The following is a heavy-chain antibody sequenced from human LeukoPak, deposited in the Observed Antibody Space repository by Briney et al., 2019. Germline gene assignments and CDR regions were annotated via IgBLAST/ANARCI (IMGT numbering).Heavy chain of an antibody. Sequence: PGGSLRLSCAASGFTFSSYGMHWVRQAPGKGLEWVAFIRYDGSNKYYADSVKGRFTISRDNSKNTLYLQMNSLRAEDTAVYYRAKDRAYYYGSGSYSDYWGQGTLVTVSS. J-gene: IGHJ4*02. CDR1: GFTFSSYG. D-gene: IGHD3-10*01. CDR3: AKDRAYYYGSGSYSDY. CDR2: IRYDGSNK. V-gene: IGHV3-30*02.